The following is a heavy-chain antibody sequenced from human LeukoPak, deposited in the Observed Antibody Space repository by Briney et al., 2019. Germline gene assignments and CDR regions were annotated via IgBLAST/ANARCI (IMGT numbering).Heavy chain of an antibody. J-gene: IGHJ5*02. V-gene: IGHV4-38-2*02. CDR3: ARETSLDSSGYYGNNWFDP. CDR1: GYSISSGYY. D-gene: IGHD3-22*01. CDR2: IYYSGST. Sequence: PSETLSLTCTVSGYSISSGYYWGWIRQPPGKGLEWIGSIYYSGSTYYNPSLKSRVTISVDTSKNQFSLKLSSVTAADTAVYYCARETSLDSSGYYGNNWFDPWGQGTLVTVSS.